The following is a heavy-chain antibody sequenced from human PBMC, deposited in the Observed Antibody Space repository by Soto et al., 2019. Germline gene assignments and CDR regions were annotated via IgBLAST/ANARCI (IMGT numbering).Heavy chain of an antibody. V-gene: IGHV4-39*01. CDR2: IYYSGST. J-gene: IGHJ4*02. D-gene: IGHD4-17*01. CDR1: GGSISSSSYY. CDR3: ARHEIPPTVTFGY. Sequence: SETLSLTCTVSGGSISSSSYYWGWIRQPPGKGLEWIGSIYYSGSTYYNPSLKSRVTISVDTSKNQFSLKLSSVTAADTAVYYCARHEIPPTVTFGYWGQGTLVTVFS.